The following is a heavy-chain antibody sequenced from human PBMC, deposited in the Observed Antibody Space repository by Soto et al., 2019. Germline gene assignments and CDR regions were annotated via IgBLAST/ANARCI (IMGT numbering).Heavy chain of an antibody. V-gene: IGHV6-1*01. CDR3: ARAKEYTRSSGMDV. CDR2: TYYRSKWYN. Sequence: SQTLSLTCAISGAGVTTPTATWDCIRQAPSSGLECLGRTYYRSKWYNDYAVSVKGRITINPDTSNNQLSLQLNSVTPDDTALYYCARAKEYTRSSGMDVWGQGTTVTVSS. D-gene: IGHD6-6*01. CDR1: GAGVTTPTAT. J-gene: IGHJ6*02.